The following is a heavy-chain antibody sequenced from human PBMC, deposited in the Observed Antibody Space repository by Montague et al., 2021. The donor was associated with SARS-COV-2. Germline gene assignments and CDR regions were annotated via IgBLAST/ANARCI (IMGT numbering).Heavy chain of an antibody. J-gene: IGHJ4*02. Sequence: SETLSLTCGVSGGSFSGYYWSWIRQPPGKGLQWIGGINHSGSTNYNSSLNSRGTISLDTSKNQFSLNLTSVSAADTAVYYCARGLGRPGTIFGVALYWGQGTLVTVSS. CDR1: GGSFSGYY. CDR2: INHSGST. D-gene: IGHD3-3*01. CDR3: ARGLGRPGTIFGVALY. V-gene: IGHV4-34*01.